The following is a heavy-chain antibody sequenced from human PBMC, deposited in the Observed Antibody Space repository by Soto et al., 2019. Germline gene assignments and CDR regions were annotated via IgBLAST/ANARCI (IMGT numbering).Heavy chain of an antibody. CDR3: ARDRGSYALDY. J-gene: IGHJ4*02. CDR2: ISANNGNT. CDR1: GYTFTSYG. Sequence: QVQLVQSGAEVKKPGASVKVSCKASGYTFTSYGISWVRQAPGQGLEWMGWISANNGNTNYAQKLQGRVTMTTDTSTSKGSMELRSLRSDDTAVYYCARDRGSYALDYWGQGTLVTVSS. D-gene: IGHD1-26*01. V-gene: IGHV1-18*01.